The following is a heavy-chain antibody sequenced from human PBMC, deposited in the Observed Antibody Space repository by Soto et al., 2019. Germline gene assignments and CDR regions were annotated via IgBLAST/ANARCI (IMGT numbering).Heavy chain of an antibody. CDR3: ARAPPIAGSWADSFDI. Sequence: AVKVDCKVSGYNFTIYAMHWVRQAPGQRLEWMGWINAGNGNTKYSEKFQGRVTITRDTSESTAYMELSSLRSEDTAVYYCARAPPIAGSWADSFDIWGQGTMVTVSS. CDR2: INAGNGNT. J-gene: IGHJ3*02. V-gene: IGHV1-3*01. D-gene: IGHD6-13*01. CDR1: GYNFTIYA.